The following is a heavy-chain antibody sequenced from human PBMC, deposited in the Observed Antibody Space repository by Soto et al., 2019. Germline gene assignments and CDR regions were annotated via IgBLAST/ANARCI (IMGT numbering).Heavy chain of an antibody. V-gene: IGHV3-48*03. CDR1: GFTFSSYE. CDR3: ARGHSEGRPFLYYYYYYGMDV. Sequence: GGSLRLSCAASGFTFSSYEMNWVRQAPGKGLEWVSYISSSGSTIYYADSVKGRFTISRDNAKNSLYLQMNSLRAEDTAVYYCARGHSEGRPFLYYYYYYGMDVWGQGTTVTVSS. CDR2: ISSSGSTI. J-gene: IGHJ6*02. D-gene: IGHD3-10*01.